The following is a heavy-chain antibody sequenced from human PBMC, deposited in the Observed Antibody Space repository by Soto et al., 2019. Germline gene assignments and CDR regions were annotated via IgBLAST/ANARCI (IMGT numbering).Heavy chain of an antibody. CDR1: GFTFSSYG. Sequence: GGSLRLCCAASGFTFSSYGMHWVRQAPGKGLEWVAVIWYDGSNKYYADSVKGRFTISRDNSKNTLYLQMNILRAEDTAVYYCARDLRSRYYDSSGYFQWGQGTLVTV. J-gene: IGHJ4*02. V-gene: IGHV3-33*01. CDR3: ARDLRSRYYDSSGYFQ. D-gene: IGHD3-22*01. CDR2: IWYDGSNK.